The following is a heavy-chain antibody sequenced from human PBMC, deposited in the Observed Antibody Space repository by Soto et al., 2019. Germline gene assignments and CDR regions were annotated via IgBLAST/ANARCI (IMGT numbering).Heavy chain of an antibody. D-gene: IGHD6-19*01. CDR2: IIPIFGTA. CDR3: ARNREIAVAGTGVYFDY. J-gene: IGHJ4*02. Sequence: SVKVSCKASGGTFSSYAISWVRQAPGQGLEWMGGIIPIFGTANYAQKFQGRVTITADESTSTAYMELSSLRSEDTAVYYCARNREIAVAGTGVYFDYWGQGTLVTVSS. CDR1: GGTFSSYA. V-gene: IGHV1-69*13.